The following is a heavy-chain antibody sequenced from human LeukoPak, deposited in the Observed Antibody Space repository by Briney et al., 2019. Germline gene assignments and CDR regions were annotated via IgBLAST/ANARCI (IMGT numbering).Heavy chain of an antibody. CDR3: ARVESGYSYGY. J-gene: IGHJ4*02. CDR2: IYYSGST. Sequence: PSETLSLTCTVSGGSISSYYWSWIRQPPGKGLEWIGYIYYSGSTNYNPSLKSRVTISVDTSKNQFSLKLSSVTAADTAVYYCARVESGYSYGYWGQGTLVTVPS. D-gene: IGHD5-18*01. V-gene: IGHV4-59*01. CDR1: GGSISSYY.